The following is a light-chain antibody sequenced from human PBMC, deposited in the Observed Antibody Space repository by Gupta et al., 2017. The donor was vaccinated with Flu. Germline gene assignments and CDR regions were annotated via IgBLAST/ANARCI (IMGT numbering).Light chain of an antibody. Sequence: EIVLTQSPGTLPLFPGERATLSCRASQTLTSDFLGWYQQKPGQAPRFLIYGASNRAAGIPDRFSGSGSGTDFTLTISRLEPDDFAVYFCQQYGGSPRTFGQGTTVEI. CDR1: QTLTSDF. CDR3: QQYGGSPRT. CDR2: GAS. J-gene: IGKJ1*01. V-gene: IGKV3-20*01.